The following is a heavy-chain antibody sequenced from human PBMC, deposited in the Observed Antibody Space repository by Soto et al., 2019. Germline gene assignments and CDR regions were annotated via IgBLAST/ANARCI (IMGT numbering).Heavy chain of an antibody. Sequence: PGGSLRLSCAASGFTFSSYSMNWVRQAPGKGLEWVSSISSSSSYIYYADSVKGRFTISRDNAKNSLYLQMNSLRAEDTAVYYCARDSYSSSWTQNNYYYYGMDVWGQGTTVTVSS. CDR3: ARDSYSSSWTQNNYYYYGMDV. CDR2: ISSSSSYI. V-gene: IGHV3-21*01. D-gene: IGHD6-13*01. J-gene: IGHJ6*02. CDR1: GFTFSSYS.